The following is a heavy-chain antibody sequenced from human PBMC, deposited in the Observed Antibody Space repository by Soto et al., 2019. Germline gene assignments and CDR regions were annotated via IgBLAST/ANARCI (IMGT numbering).Heavy chain of an antibody. Sequence: SQTLSLTCAISGDSVSSNSAAWNWIRQSPSRGLEWLGRTYYRYKWYNDYAVSVKSRITINPYTSKNQFSLQLNSVTPEDAAMYYCARCLLWFVELLPGGAFDIWGQGTMVTVSS. J-gene: IGHJ3*02. CDR3: ARCLLWFVELLPGGAFDI. D-gene: IGHD3-10*01. CDR1: GDSVSSNSAA. CDR2: TYYRYKWYN. V-gene: IGHV6-1*01.